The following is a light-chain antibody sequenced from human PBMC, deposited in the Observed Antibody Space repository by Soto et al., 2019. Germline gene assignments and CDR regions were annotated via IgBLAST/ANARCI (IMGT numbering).Light chain of an antibody. CDR3: QQYKNWPL. CDR1: QSISRN. V-gene: IGKV3D-15*01. CDR2: DAS. J-gene: IGKJ5*01. Sequence: EIVMTQSPPTLYVSPGERATLSCRASQSISRNLAWFQQKPGQAPRLLIYDASTRATGIPARFSGSGFGTEFTLTISSLQSEDFAVYYCQQYKNWPLFGQGTRLEIK.